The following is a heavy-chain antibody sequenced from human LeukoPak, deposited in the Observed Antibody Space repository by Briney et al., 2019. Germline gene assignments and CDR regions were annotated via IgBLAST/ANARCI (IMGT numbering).Heavy chain of an antibody. CDR3: ARSVYHCSGGSCYLGYYYYGMDV. Sequence: PSETLSLTCTVSGGSISSSSYYWGWIRQPPGKGLEWLGSIYYSGSTYYNPSLKSRVTISVDTSKNQFSLKLSSVTAADAAVYYCARSVYHCSGGSCYLGYYYYGMDVWGQGTTVTVS. V-gene: IGHV4-39*01. CDR2: IYYSGST. CDR1: GGSISSSSYY. D-gene: IGHD2-15*01. J-gene: IGHJ6*02.